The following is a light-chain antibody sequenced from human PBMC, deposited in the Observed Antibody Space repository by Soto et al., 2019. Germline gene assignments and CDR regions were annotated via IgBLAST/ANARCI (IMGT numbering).Light chain of an antibody. CDR2: WAS. CDR1: QSVLYSSSNKNY. J-gene: IGKJ1*01. V-gene: IGKV4-1*01. CDR3: QQYYSTPRT. Sequence: DIVMTQSPDSLAVSLGERATINCKSSQSVLYSSSNKNYLAWYQQKPGQPPKLLIYWASTREFGVPDRFSGSGSGTDFTLTITCLQAEDFAVYYCQQYYSTPRTFGQGTKVEIK.